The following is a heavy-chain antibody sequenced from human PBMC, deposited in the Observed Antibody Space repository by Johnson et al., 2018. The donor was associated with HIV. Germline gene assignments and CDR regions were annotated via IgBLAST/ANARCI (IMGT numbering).Heavy chain of an antibody. D-gene: IGHD3-16*02. J-gene: IGHJ3*02. V-gene: IGHV3-15*01. CDR1: GFTFSNVW. CDR2: IKRKIEAEAT. Sequence: VQLVESGGGLVKPGGSLRLSCAASGFTFSNVWMSWVRQAPGKGLEWVGRIKRKIEAEATDYAAPVKGRFTISRYDSKNTLFLQMSSLKTDDTHVYYCNTSIVIDAFDIWGQGTMVTVSS. CDR3: NTSIVIDAFDI.